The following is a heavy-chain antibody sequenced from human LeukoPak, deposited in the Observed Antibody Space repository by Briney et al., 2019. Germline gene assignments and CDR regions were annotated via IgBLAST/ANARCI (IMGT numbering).Heavy chain of an antibody. D-gene: IGHD1/OR15-1a*01. V-gene: IGHV3-11*04. CDR2: ISSSGSTI. J-gene: IGHJ5*02. CDR1: GFTFSDYY. Sequence: GGSLRLSCAASGFTFSDYYMSWIRQAPGKGLEWVSCISSSGSTIYYADSVKGRFTISRDNAKNSLYLQMNSLRAEDTAVYYCAITTDLGGLDPWGQRTLVTVSS. CDR3: AITTDLGGLDP.